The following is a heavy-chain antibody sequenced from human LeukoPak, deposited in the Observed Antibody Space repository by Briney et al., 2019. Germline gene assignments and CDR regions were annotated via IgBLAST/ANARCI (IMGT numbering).Heavy chain of an antibody. CDR1: GGSIIGSSHY. D-gene: IGHD3-9*01. CDR3: ARHGKYYDILTGYSNWFDP. J-gene: IGHJ5*02. V-gene: IGHV4-39*01. Sequence: SETLSLTCTVSGGSIIGSSHYCGWIRQPPGKGLEYIGSVYYIGSTYYDPSLKSRVTISVDTSKNQFSLKLSSVTAADTAVYYCARHGKYYDILTGYSNWFDPWGQGTLVTVSS. CDR2: VYYIGST.